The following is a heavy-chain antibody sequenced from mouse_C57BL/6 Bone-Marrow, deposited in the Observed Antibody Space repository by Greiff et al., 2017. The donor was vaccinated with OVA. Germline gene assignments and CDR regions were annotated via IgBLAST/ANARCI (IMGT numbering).Heavy chain of an antibody. J-gene: IGHJ4*01. D-gene: IGHD2-4*01. CDR2: IDPSDSET. Sequence: VQLQQPGAELVRPGSSVKLSCKASGYTFTSYWMHWVKQRPIQGLEWIGNIDPSDSETHYNQKFKDKATLTVDKSSSTAYMQLSSLTSEDSAVYYCAREGMIRGVKDYWGQGTSVTVSS. CDR1: GYTFTSYW. CDR3: AREGMIRGVKDY. V-gene: IGHV1-52*01.